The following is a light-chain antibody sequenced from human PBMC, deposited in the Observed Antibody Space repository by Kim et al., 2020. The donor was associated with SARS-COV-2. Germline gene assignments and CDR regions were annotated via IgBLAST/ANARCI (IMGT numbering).Light chain of an antibody. J-gene: IGKJ1*01. V-gene: IGKV3-20*01. CDR3: QQYDSSPWT. Sequence: AQGERATLSCRASQSVSSSYLAWYQQKPGQAPRLLMYGASSRATGIPDRFSGSGSGTDFTLTIGRLEPEDFAVYYCQQYDSSPWTFGQGTKVDIK. CDR2: GAS. CDR1: QSVSSSY.